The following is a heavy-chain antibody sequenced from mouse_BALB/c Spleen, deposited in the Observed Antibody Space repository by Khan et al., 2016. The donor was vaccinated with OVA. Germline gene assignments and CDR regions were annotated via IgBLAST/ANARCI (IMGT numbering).Heavy chain of an antibody. J-gene: IGHJ3*01. CDR2: IYPGSGST. CDR1: GYTFTDYV. D-gene: IGHD1-1*01. V-gene: IGHV1-77*01. CDR3: ARSYDGAWFVY. Sequence: VQLQESGPELVKPGASVKMSCKVSGYTFTDYVISWVKQRTGQGLEWIGEIYPGSGSTYYNEKFKGKATLTADKSSNTVNMQVSSLTSEDSAVFFCARSYDGAWFVYWGQGTLVTVSA.